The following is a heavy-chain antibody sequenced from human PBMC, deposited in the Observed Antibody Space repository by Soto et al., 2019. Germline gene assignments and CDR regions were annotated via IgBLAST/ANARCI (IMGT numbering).Heavy chain of an antibody. CDR1: GGTFSTAA. CDR2: IMPIFRTA. J-gene: IGHJ6*02. D-gene: IGHD1-1*01. Sequence: QVQVVQSGAEMKKPGSSVKVSCKTSGGTFSTAAISWVRQAPGQGLEWMGGIMPIFRTADYAQKFQGRVTITADESATTAYLELSSLRSEDTAVYYCARDNDRAQLGGNYYYMMDVWGQGTTVTVTS. CDR3: ARDNDRAQLGGNYYYMMDV. V-gene: IGHV1-69*12.